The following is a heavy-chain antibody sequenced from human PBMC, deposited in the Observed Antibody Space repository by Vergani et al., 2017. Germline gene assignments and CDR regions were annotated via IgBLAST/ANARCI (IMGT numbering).Heavy chain of an antibody. Sequence: EVQLVQSGAEVKKPGESLKISCKGSGYSFTSYWIGWVRQMPGKCLEWMGIIYPGDSDTRYSPSFQGQVTISADKSISTAYLQWSSLKASDTAMYYCARHGTRYYYDITPGDYWGQGTLVTVSS. D-gene: IGHD3-22*01. CDR2: IYPGDSDT. J-gene: IGHJ4*02. CDR1: GYSFTSYW. V-gene: IGHV5-51*01. CDR3: ARHGTRYYYDITPGDY.